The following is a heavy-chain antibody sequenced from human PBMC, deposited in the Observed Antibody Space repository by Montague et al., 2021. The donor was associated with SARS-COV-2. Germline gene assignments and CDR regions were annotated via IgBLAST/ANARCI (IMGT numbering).Heavy chain of an antibody. V-gene: IGHV4-59*08. CDR1: GDSISNYY. Sequence: SETLSLTCTVSGDSISNYYWSWIRRPPGKGPVWRGYIYYSGSTNYYPSLKRRLTITVDTSKNQLSLRLSSVTAADTAAYYCARLPYILPGYAYFDFWGQGTLVIVSS. CDR2: IYYSGST. J-gene: IGHJ4*02. CDR3: ARLPYILPGYAYFDF. D-gene: IGHD3-9*01.